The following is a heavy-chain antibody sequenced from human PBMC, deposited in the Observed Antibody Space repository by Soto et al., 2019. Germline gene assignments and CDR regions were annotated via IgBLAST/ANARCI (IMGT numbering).Heavy chain of an antibody. CDR1: GFSVSARGVG. Sequence: QITLKESGPTLVKPTQTLTLTCTVSGFSVSARGVGVGWIRQPPGKALEWLGIIYWNDDKRYSPSLKSRLTITKDTSKNQVVLTMTNMAPVDTATYYCAHSPWGAAPDYWGQGTLVTVSS. CDR3: AHSPWGAAPDY. CDR2: IYWNDDK. D-gene: IGHD3-16*01. V-gene: IGHV2-5*01. J-gene: IGHJ4*02.